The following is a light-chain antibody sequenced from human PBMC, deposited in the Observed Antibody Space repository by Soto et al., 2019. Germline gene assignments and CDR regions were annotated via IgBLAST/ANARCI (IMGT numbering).Light chain of an antibody. CDR2: KAS. CDR3: QQYNTYPLT. J-gene: IGKJ4*01. CDR1: QSISTR. V-gene: IGKV1-5*03. Sequence: DIQMTQSPSTLSASVGDRVTITCRASQSISTRLAWYQQKPGKAPKLLIYKASSLEGGVPSRFSGSGSGTEFNITISSLQPDDFATYYCQQYNTYPLTFGGGTTVDTK.